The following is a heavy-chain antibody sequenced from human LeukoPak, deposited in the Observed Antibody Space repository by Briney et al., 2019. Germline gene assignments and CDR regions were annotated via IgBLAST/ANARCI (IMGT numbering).Heavy chain of an antibody. D-gene: IGHD1-26*01. CDR1: GFTFSGSA. V-gene: IGHV3-73*01. Sequence: GGSLRLSCAASGFTFSGSAMYWVRQASGKGLEWVGHIRSKTNSYATIYAASVKGRFTISGDDSKNTAYLQMNSLKTEDTAVYYCTRLHLGWGQGTLVTVSS. CDR3: TRLHLG. CDR2: IRSKTNSYAT. J-gene: IGHJ4*02.